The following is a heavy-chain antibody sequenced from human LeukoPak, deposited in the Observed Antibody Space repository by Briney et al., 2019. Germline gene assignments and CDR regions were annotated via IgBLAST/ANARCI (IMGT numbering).Heavy chain of an antibody. J-gene: IGHJ4*02. V-gene: IGHV4-59*01. Sequence: SETLSLTCTVSGGSISSYSWSWIRQPPGKGLEWIGYIYYSGSTNYNPSRKSRVTISVDTSKNQSSLKLSSVTAADTAVYYCARDQGDYGSGSYDYWGQGTLVTVSS. D-gene: IGHD3-10*01. CDR2: IYYSGST. CDR3: ARDQGDYGSGSYDY. CDR1: GGSISSYS.